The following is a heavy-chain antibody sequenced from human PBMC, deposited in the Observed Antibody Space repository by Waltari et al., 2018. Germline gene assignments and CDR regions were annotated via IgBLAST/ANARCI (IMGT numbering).Heavy chain of an antibody. Sequence: VQLVESGGGLVQPGGSLRLSCAAAGFSLSSFSMNWVRQAPGRGLEWVSYISSGSTIYYADSVKGRFTISRDSAKNSLYLQMNSLRDEDTAVYYCARVVARDWGQGTLVTVSS. CDR3: ARVVARD. V-gene: IGHV3-48*02. CDR2: ISSGSTI. J-gene: IGHJ4*02. CDR1: GFSLSSFS.